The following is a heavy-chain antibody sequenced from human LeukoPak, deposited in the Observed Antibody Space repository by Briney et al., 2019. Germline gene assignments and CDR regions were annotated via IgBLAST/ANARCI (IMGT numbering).Heavy chain of an antibody. Sequence: GGSLRLSCVASGFTFSSYSMNWVRQAPGKGLEWVSYISSSSSTIYYADSVKGRFTISRDNAKNSLYLQMNSLRAEDTAVYYCARPYYYASSGYSDDYWGQGTLVTVSS. J-gene: IGHJ4*02. CDR2: ISSSSSTI. V-gene: IGHV3-48*01. CDR3: ARPYYYASSGYSDDY. D-gene: IGHD3-22*01. CDR1: GFTFSSYS.